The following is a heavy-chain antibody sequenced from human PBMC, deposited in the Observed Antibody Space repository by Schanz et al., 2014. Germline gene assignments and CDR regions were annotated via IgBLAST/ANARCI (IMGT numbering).Heavy chain of an antibody. Sequence: VQLLESGGGLVQPGGSLRLSCAASGFSIRNHDMHWVRQATGKGLEWVAVIWSDGSGKYYADSVKGRFTISRDNAKNSLYLQMNSLRAEDTAVYYCAREEGWGIAAAGPKHYYYGMDVWGQGTTVTVSS. CDR2: IWSDGSGK. D-gene: IGHD6-13*01. CDR3: AREEGWGIAAAGPKHYYYGMDV. J-gene: IGHJ6*02. CDR1: GFSIRNHD. V-gene: IGHV3-33*08.